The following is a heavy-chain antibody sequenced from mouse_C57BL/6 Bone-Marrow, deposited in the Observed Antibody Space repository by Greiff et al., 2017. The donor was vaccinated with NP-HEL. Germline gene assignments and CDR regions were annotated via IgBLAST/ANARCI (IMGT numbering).Heavy chain of an antibody. Sequence: VQLQQSGTVLARPGASVKMSCKTSRYTFTSYWMHWVKQRPGQGLEWIGAIYPGNSDTSYNQKFKGKAKLTAVTSASTAYMELSSLTNEDSAVYYCTSVYYYGKGVDYWGQGTTLTVSS. CDR3: TSVYYYGKGVDY. V-gene: IGHV1-5*01. CDR2: IYPGNSDT. D-gene: IGHD1-1*01. CDR1: RYTFTSYW. J-gene: IGHJ2*01.